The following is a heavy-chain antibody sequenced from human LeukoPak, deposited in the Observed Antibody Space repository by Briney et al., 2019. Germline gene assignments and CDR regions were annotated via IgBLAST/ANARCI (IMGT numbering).Heavy chain of an antibody. CDR1: GYTFTSYD. Sequence: ASVKVSCKASGYTFTSYDINWVSQAPGQGLEWMGWMNPNSGNTGYVQKFQGRVTMTRNTSISTAYMELSSLRSEDTAVYYCARGTYYYDSSGYHPLDYWGQGTLVTVSS. J-gene: IGHJ4*02. D-gene: IGHD3-22*01. CDR3: ARGTYYYDSSGYHPLDY. CDR2: MNPNSGNT. V-gene: IGHV1-8*01.